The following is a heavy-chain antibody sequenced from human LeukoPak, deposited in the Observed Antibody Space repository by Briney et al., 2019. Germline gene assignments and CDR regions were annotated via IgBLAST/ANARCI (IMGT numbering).Heavy chain of an antibody. CDR3: ARDFAPCGGDCYPSFDY. J-gene: IGHJ4*02. D-gene: IGHD2-21*01. V-gene: IGHV3-74*01. Sequence: GGSQRLSCAASGFTFSSYWMHWVRQAPGKGLVWGSRINSDGSSTSYADSVKGRFTISRDNSKNSLYLQMNSLRAEDTALYYCARDFAPCGGDCYPSFDYWGQGTLVTVSS. CDR2: INSDGSST. CDR1: GFTFSSYW.